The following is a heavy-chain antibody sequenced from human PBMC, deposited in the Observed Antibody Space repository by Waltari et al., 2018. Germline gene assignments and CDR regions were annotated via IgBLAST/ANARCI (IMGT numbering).Heavy chain of an antibody. CDR3: ARDWDYGDQEY. CDR2: SSRNSAYI. D-gene: IGHD4-17*01. CDR1: GFTFSSCN. J-gene: IGHJ4*02. Sequence: EVQLVESGGGLVKPGGSLRLSCAASGFTFSSCNMNWVRQAPGKGLEWVSGSSRNSAYIYYADSVKGRFTISRDNAENSLYLQMSSLRAEDTAVYYCARDWDYGDQEYWGQGTLVTVSS. V-gene: IGHV3-21*01.